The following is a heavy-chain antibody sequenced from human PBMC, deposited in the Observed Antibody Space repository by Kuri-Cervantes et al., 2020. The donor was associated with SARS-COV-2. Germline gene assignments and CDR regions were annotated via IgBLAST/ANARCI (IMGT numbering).Heavy chain of an antibody. CDR2: INWNGGST. CDR1: GFTFDDYG. J-gene: IGHJ4*02. D-gene: IGHD5-18*01. CDR3: ARDQGYSYGYGY. Sequence: GESLKISCAASGFTFDDYGMSWVRQAPGKGLEWVSGINWNGGSTGYADSVKGRFTISRDNAKNSLYLQMNSLRAEDTAVYYCARDQGYSYGYGYWGQGTLVTVSS. V-gene: IGHV3-20*04.